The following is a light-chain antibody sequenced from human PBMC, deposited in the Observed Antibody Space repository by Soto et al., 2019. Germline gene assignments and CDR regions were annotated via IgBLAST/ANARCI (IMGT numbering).Light chain of an antibody. CDR3: HQYGKSPRT. V-gene: IGKV3-20*01. CDR1: QIVTSDY. Sequence: DIVLTQSPGTLSLSPGERVTLCCRASQIVTSDYLAWYHQAPGQAPRLLIYGAFNRATGISDRFSGSGSGTDFTLSISKLEPGDFGVYFCHQYGKSPRTFGQGTKVDIK. CDR2: GAF. J-gene: IGKJ1*01.